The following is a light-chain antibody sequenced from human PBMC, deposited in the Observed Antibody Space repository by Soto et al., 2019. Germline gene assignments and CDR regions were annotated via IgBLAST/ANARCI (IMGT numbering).Light chain of an antibody. J-gene: IGLJ3*02. CDR1: RSNIGNNY. V-gene: IGLV1-51*01. CDR2: NNN. CDR3: GTWDTRLRAVV. Sequence: QSVLTQPPSVSAAPGQKVTISCSGSRSNIGNNYVAWYQQFPGTVPKLLIYNNNGRPSGTPDRISGSASGTSATLTITGLQTGDEADYYCGTWDTRLRAVVIGGGTKVTVL.